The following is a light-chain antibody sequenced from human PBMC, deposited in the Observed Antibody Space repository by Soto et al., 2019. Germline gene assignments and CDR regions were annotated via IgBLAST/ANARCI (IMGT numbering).Light chain of an antibody. J-gene: IGKJ1*01. CDR3: QQSYSSPPT. Sequence: DIQMTQSPSSLSASVEDRVIITCRASQSISNHLNWYQQKPGKAPKLLIFAASSLQSGVPSRFSGSRSGPDFTLTISILQPEDFATYYCQQSYSSPPTLGQGTKVEIK. CDR1: QSISNH. V-gene: IGKV1-39*01. CDR2: AAS.